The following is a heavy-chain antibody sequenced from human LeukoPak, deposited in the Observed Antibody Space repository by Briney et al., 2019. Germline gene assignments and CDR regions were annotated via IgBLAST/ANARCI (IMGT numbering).Heavy chain of an antibody. V-gene: IGHV4-61*01. D-gene: IGHD2-2*01. CDR3: ARDGVPSASPYYYYYAMDV. J-gene: IGHJ6*02. CDR2: MDYDGST. CDR1: GGSATSGTYY. Sequence: SETLSLTCTVSGGSATSGTYYWTWIRQPPGKGLEWIGYMDYDGSTNYNPSLKSRLTISVDTSKNQFSLKLSSVTAADTAVYYCARDGVPSASPYYYYYAMDVWGQGTTVTVSS.